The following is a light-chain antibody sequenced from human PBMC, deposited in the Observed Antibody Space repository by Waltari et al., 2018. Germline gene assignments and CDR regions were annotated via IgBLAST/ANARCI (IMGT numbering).Light chain of an antibody. CDR3: ATWDDSLNGYL. CDR1: TSNLGSNT. Sequence: QSVLTQTPSASGTPGQRVTISCSGSTSNLGSNTLNWYQHLPGTAPKLLIYNNYQRPSGVPDRFSCSKSGTSASLAISGLQSEDESDYYCATWDDSLNGYLFGTGTKVNVL. J-gene: IGLJ1*01. V-gene: IGLV1-44*01. CDR2: NNY.